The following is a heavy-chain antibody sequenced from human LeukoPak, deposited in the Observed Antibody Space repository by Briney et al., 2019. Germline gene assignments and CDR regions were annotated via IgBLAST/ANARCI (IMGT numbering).Heavy chain of an antibody. V-gene: IGHV3-64*01. CDR2: ISSNGGST. D-gene: IGHD3-16*01. CDR3: ARVAPDYVWGSYLYYFDY. Sequence: PGGSLRLSCAASGFTFSSYAMHWVRQAPGKGLEYVSAISSNGGSTYYANSVKGRFTISRDNSKNTLYLQMGSLRAEDMAVYYCARVAPDYVWGSYLYYFDYWGQGTLVTVSS. CDR1: GFTFSSYA. J-gene: IGHJ4*02.